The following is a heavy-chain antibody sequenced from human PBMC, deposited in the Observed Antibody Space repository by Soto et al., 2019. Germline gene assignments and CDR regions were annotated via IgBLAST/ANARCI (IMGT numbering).Heavy chain of an antibody. J-gene: IGHJ4*02. CDR3: VKVMGPVAARPFDY. CDR1: GFTFSSYA. CDR2: ISSNGGST. Sequence: GGSLRLSCSASGFTFSSYAMHWVRQAPGKGLEYVSAISSNGGSTYYADSVKGRFTISRDNSKNTLYLQMSSLRAEDAAVYYCVKVMGPVAARPFDYWGQGTLVTVSS. D-gene: IGHD6-6*01. V-gene: IGHV3-64D*09.